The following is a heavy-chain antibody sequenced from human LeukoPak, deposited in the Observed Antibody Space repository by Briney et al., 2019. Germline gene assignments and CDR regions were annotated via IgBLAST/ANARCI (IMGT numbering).Heavy chain of an antibody. CDR2: INHSGST. Sequence: SETLSLSCAVYGGSFSGYYWSWIRQPPGKGLEWMGEINHSGSTNYNPSLKSRVTISVDTSKNQFSLKMSSVTAADTAVYYCAREFSGYDFDYWGQGTLVTVSS. CDR1: GGSFSGYY. D-gene: IGHD5-12*01. CDR3: AREFSGYDFDY. V-gene: IGHV4-34*01. J-gene: IGHJ4*02.